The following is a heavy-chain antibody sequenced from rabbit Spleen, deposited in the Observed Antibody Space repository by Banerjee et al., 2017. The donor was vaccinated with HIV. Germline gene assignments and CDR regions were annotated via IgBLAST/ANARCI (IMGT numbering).Heavy chain of an antibody. V-gene: IGHV1S45*01. CDR1: GFSYSDRDV. CDR3: ARDLIGIIGWNFGW. D-gene: IGHD1-1*01. CDR2: INTYTGKS. Sequence: QEQLVESGGGLVKPEGSLKLSCTASGFSYSDRDVMCWVRQAPGKGLEWIACINTYTGKSVYASWATGRFTISRTSSITVTLQMTSLTAADTATYFCARDLIGIIGWNFGWWGQGTLVTVS. J-gene: IGHJ4*01.